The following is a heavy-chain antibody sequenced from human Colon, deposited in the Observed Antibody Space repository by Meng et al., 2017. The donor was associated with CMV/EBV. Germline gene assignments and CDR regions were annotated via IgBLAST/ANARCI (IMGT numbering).Heavy chain of an antibody. J-gene: IGHJ4*02. V-gene: IGHV3-15*07. CDR2: IKSKSAGGTT. CDR1: GFTVSDVW. D-gene: IGHD3-10*01. CDR3: ATGGAQYYNY. Sequence: SCAASGFTVSDVWMNWVSQVPGKGLEWVGRIKSKSAGGTTDYAAPVKGRFTISRDDSKNMFYLQMNSLRIEDTAMYYCATGGAQYYNYWGQGALVTVSS.